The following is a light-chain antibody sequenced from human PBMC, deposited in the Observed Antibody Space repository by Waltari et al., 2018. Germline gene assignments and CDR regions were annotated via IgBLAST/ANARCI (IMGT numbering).Light chain of an antibody. J-gene: IGKJ5*01. CDR2: WTS. Sequence: DIVMTQSPASLAVSLGERVTINCKSSQSISYSSNNKNYLAWYQQKPGQPPKLLFYWTSTRGSGVPDRFSGSGSGTDFTLTISSLQAEDVAVYYCQQYYSSPITFGQGTRLEIK. CDR3: QQYYSSPIT. V-gene: IGKV4-1*01. CDR1: QSISYSSNNKNY.